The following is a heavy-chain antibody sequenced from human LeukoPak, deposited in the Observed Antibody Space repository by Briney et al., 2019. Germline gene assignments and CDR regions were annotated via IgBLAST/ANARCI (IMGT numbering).Heavy chain of an antibody. D-gene: IGHD3-16*01. J-gene: IGHJ3*02. CDR1: GGTFSTYG. Sequence: SVKVSCKASGGTFSTYGISWVRQAPGQGLEWMGGIIPSFGTTNYAQKFQGRVTITADEYMSTAYMELSSVRSEDTAIYSCAKGGRGGERAAFDIWGQGTMVTVSS. CDR3: AKGGRGGERAAFDI. CDR2: IIPSFGTT. V-gene: IGHV1-69*13.